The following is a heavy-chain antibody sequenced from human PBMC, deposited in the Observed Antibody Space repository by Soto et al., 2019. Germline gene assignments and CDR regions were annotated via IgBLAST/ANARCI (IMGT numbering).Heavy chain of an antibody. CDR1: GGPFSSYS. CDR2: ISSSSSTI. J-gene: IGHJ3*02. V-gene: IGHV3-48*02. D-gene: IGHD3-3*01. Sequence: GGLLRLSWAAAGGPFSSYSSNLIRQDPGKGLEWVSYISSSSSTIYYADSVKGRFTISRDNAKNSLYLQMNSLRDEDTAVYYCARGDITIFGLVISDAFEIWVQGTMVT. CDR3: ARGDITIFGLVISDAFEI.